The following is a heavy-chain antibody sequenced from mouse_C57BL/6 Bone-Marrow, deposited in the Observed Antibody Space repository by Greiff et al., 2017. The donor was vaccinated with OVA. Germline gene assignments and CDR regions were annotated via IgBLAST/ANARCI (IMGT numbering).Heavy chain of an antibody. CDR2: IDPEDGET. D-gene: IGHD2-4*01. V-gene: IGHV14-2*01. Sequence: VQLQQSGAELVKPGASVKLSCTASGFNITDYYMHWVKQRPEQGLEWIGRIDPEDGETKYAPKFQGKATITADTSSNTAYLQLSSLTSEDSAVFDCARPIMIRGYFDVWGTGTTVTVSS. CDR3: ARPIMIRGYFDV. CDR1: GFNITDYY. J-gene: IGHJ1*03.